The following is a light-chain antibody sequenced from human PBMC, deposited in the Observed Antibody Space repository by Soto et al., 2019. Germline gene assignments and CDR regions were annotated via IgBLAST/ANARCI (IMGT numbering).Light chain of an antibody. CDR2: DAS. CDR3: QQYGSSPLIT. V-gene: IGKV3-20*01. J-gene: IGKJ5*01. CDR1: QSVGKY. Sequence: EIVMTQSPATLSLSPGERATLSCRASQSVGKYLVWYQQKPGQAPRLLIYDASSRATGIPDRFSGSGSGTDFTLTISRLEPEDFAVYYCQQYGSSPLITFGQGTRLEIK.